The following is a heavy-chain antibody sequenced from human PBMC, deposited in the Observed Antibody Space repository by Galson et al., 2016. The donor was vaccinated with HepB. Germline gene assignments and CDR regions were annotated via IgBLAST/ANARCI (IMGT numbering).Heavy chain of an antibody. CDR2: IWLDGSNK. J-gene: IGHJ6*02. CDR3: ARDSSLSARIYYYFYGLDV. Sequence: APGKGLEWVAIIWLDGSNKYYVDSVKGRFTISRDNSKNTVDLQMNSLRAEDTAVYYCARDSSLSARIYYYFYGLDVWGQGTTVTVSS. V-gene: IGHV3-33*01. D-gene: IGHD6-6*01.